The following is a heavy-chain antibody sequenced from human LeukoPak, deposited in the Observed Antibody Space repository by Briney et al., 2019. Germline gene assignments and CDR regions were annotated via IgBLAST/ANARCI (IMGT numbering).Heavy chain of an antibody. CDR1: GGSISSDY. V-gene: IGHV4-59*08. J-gene: IGHJ5*02. CDR2: VYYSGTT. Sequence: SETLSLTCTVSGGSISSDYWSWIRQPPGKGLEWIGYVYYSGTTNYNPSLKSRVNMSLDTAKKQFSLKLSSVTAADTAVYYCARVPKLVSYSSSWYWFDPWGQGTLVTVSS. D-gene: IGHD6-13*01. CDR3: ARVPKLVSYSSSWYWFDP.